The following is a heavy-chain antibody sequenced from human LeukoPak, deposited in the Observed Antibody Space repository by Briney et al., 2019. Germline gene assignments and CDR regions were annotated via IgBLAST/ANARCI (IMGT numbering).Heavy chain of an antibody. Sequence: TSETLSLTCTGSGGSISSGDYYWSWIRQPPGKGLEWIGYIYYSGSTYYNPSLKSRVTISVDTSKNQFSLKLSSVTAADTAVYYCARVSRDGYQLPWLCDYWGQGTLVTVSS. CDR2: IYYSGST. D-gene: IGHD2-2*01. V-gene: IGHV4-30-4*08. CDR3: ARVSRDGYQLPWLCDY. CDR1: GGSISSGDYY. J-gene: IGHJ4*02.